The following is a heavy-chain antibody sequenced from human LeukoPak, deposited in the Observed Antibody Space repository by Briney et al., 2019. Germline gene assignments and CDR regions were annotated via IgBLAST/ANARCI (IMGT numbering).Heavy chain of an antibody. CDR1: GASINSYY. V-gene: IGHV4-59*01. Sequence: SETLSLTCTVSGASINSYYWSWIRQPPGKGLEWIGYIYYSGSTNYNPSLKSRVTISVDTSKNQFSLKLSSVTAADTAMYYCARGAIGGATRPYSLDYGGQGTLVTVSS. J-gene: IGHJ4*02. CDR2: IYYSGST. CDR3: ARGAIGGATRPYSLDY. D-gene: IGHD1-26*01.